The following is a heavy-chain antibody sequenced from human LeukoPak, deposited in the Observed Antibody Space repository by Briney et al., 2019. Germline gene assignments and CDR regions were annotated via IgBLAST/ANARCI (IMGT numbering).Heavy chain of an antibody. Sequence: GGSLRLPCVASGFTFDIYAMHWVRQSPGRGLEWVSLISGDGDDTSYADSLKGRVTISRDNSKDTVFLVMNGLTTEDAGIYYCARDMYNFGSGPVDYWGQGSLVTVSS. J-gene: IGHJ4*02. CDR2: ISGDGDDT. CDR1: GFTFDIYA. V-gene: IGHV3-43*02. CDR3: ARDMYNFGSGPVDY. D-gene: IGHD1-1*01.